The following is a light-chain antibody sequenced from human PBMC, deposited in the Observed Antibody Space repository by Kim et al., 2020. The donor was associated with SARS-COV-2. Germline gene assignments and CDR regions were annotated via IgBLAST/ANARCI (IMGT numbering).Light chain of an antibody. CDR1: QGVSSSY. Sequence: SPGEGDTLSCRASQGVSSSYFAWYQQKPGQAPRLLIYGASSRATGIPDRFSGSGSGTDFTLTINRVEPEDFAVYYCQQYGSSPGTFGGGTKVDIK. CDR3: QQYGSSPGT. V-gene: IGKV3-20*01. CDR2: GAS. J-gene: IGKJ4*01.